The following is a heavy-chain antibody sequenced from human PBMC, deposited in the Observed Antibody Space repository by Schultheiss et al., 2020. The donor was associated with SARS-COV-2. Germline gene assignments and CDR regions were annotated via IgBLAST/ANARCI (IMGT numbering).Heavy chain of an antibody. J-gene: IGHJ1*01. Sequence: GGSLRLSCAASGFIFSSYGMHWVRQAPGKGLEWVAVIWHDGSNKYYADSVTGRFTISRDNSKNTLYLQMNSLRAEDTAVYYCARDWDIALESGGEYFQHWGQGTLVTVSS. D-gene: IGHD2-8*01. CDR3: ARDWDIALESGGEYFQH. CDR2: IWHDGSNK. CDR1: GFIFSSYG. V-gene: IGHV3-33*01.